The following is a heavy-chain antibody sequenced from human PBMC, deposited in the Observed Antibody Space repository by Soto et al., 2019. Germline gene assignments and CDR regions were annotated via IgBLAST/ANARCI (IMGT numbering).Heavy chain of an antibody. V-gene: IGHV3-7*01. D-gene: IGHD6-13*01. CDR2: IKQDGSEK. Sequence: GGSLRLSCAASGFTFSSYWMSWVRQAPGKGLEWVANIKQDGSEKYYVDSVKGRFTISRDNAKDSLYLQMNSLRAEDTAVYYCARDSSRSSSSWYYYYYYGMDAWGQGTTVTVSS. J-gene: IGHJ6*02. CDR1: GFTFSSYW. CDR3: ARDSSRSSSSWYYYYYYGMDA.